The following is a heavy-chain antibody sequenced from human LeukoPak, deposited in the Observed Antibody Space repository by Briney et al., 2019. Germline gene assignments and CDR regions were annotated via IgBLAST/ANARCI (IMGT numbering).Heavy chain of an antibody. CDR3: ARAPGITGTTVAFDI. J-gene: IGHJ3*02. CDR2: IYTSGST. CDR1: GGSISSYY. D-gene: IGHD1-7*01. V-gene: IGHV4-4*07. Sequence: SETLSLTCTVSGGSISSYYWSWIRQPAGKGLEWIGRIYTSGSTNYNPSLKSRVTISVDRSKNQFSLKLSSVIAADTAVYYCARAPGITGTTVAFDIWGQGTMVTVSS.